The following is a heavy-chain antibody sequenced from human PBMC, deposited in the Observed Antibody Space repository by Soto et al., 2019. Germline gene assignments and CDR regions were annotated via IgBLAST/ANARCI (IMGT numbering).Heavy chain of an antibody. CDR2: INHSGRV. D-gene: IGHD3-22*01. CDR1: GGSFSGHS. J-gene: IGHJ5*01. V-gene: IGHV4-34*01. CDR3: STRAYDTNGYYRFDP. Sequence: SETLSLTCAVYGGSFSGHSWTWIRQSPGKGLEWIGDINHSGRVNYSPSLKSRVTISLDTSKNQFSLTLSAVTAADTAMYYCSTRAYDTNGYYRFDPRGPGTLVTVSS.